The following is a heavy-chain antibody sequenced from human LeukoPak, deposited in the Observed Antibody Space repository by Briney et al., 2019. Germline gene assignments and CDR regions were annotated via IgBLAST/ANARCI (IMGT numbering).Heavy chain of an antibody. CDR2: INPNSGGT. Sequence: ASVKVSCKASGYTFTGYYMHWVRQAPGQGLEWMGWINPNSGGTNYAQKFQGRVTMTRDTSISTAYMELSRLRSDDTAVYYCAREGRHDYGDYVGYYYYMDVWGKGTTVTVSS. CDR3: AREGRHDYGDYVGYYYYMDV. V-gene: IGHV1-2*02. D-gene: IGHD4-17*01. J-gene: IGHJ6*03. CDR1: GYTFTGYY.